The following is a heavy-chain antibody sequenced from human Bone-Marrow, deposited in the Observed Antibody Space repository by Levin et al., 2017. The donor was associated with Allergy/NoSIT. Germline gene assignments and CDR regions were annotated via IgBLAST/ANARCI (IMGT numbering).Heavy chain of an antibody. CDR1: GFTFKNYA. D-gene: IGHD2-15*01. V-gene: IGHV3-23*01. J-gene: IGHJ5*02. CDR2: ITGLSDDI. CDR3: AKNVDGSRYSAVGR. Sequence: ETLSLTCAASGFTFKNYAMGWVRQAPGKGLEWVSVITGLSDDINYADSVKGRFTISRENSKNTLHLQMNSLRVEDTAVYYCAKNVDGSRYSAVGRWGLGTLVTVAS.